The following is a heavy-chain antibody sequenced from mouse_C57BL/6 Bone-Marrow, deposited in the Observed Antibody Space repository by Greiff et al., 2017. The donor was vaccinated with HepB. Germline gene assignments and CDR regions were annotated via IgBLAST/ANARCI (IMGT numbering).Heavy chain of an antibody. V-gene: IGHV1-64*01. D-gene: IGHD2-3*01. CDR1: GYTFTSYW. J-gene: IGHJ4*01. CDR2: IHPNSGST. CDR3: AREGYDGYYYYYAMDY. Sequence: QVQLQQPGAELVKPGASVKLSCKASGYTFTSYWMHWVKQRPGQGLEWIGTIHPNSGSTNYNEKFKSKATLTVDKSSSTAYMQLSSLTSEDSAVYYCAREGYDGYYYYYAMDYWGQGTSVTVSS.